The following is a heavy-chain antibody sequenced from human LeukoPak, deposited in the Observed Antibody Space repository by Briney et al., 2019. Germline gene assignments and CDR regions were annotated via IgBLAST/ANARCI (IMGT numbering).Heavy chain of an antibody. CDR3: ARAYHADSSGWGY. CDR1: GFTFNTYW. Sequence: GGSLRLSCAASGFTFNTYWMHWIRQAPGKGLEWVSRIKTDGSPTTYADSVKGRFTISRDNAKSTLYLQMNSLRAEDTAVYYCARAYHADSSGWGYWGQGTLVTVSS. CDR2: IKTDGSPT. D-gene: IGHD3-22*01. J-gene: IGHJ4*02. V-gene: IGHV3-74*01.